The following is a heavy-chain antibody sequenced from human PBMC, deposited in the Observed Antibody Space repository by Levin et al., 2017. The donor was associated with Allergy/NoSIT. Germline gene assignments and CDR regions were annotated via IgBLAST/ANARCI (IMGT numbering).Heavy chain of an antibody. Sequence: SETLSLTCTVSGGSISSSSYYWGWIRQPPGTGLEWIGSIYYSGSTYYNPSLKSRVTISVDTSKNQFSLKLSSVTAADTAVYYCATNPGGYSSAWPHDYWGQGTLVTVSS. CDR2: IYYSGST. CDR3: ATNPGGYSSAWPHDY. D-gene: IGHD6-19*01. CDR1: GGSISSSSYY. V-gene: IGHV4-39*01. J-gene: IGHJ4*02.